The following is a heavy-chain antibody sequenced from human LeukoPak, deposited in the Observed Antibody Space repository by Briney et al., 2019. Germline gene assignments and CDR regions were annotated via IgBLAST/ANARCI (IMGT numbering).Heavy chain of an antibody. CDR2: IYYSGST. CDR1: GGSISSSSYY. V-gene: IGHV4-39*07. D-gene: IGHD6-13*01. J-gene: IGHJ3*02. CDR3: ARRLPQLSSSLGLVSFDI. Sequence: SETLSLTCTVSGGSISSSSYYWGWIRQPPGKGLEWIGSIYYSGSTYYNPSLKSRVTISVDTSKNQFSLKLSSVTAADTAMYYCARRLPQLSSSLGLVSFDIWGQGTMVTVSS.